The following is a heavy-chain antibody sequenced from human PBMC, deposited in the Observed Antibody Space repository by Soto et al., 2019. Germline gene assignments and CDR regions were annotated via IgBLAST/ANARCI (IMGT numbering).Heavy chain of an antibody. J-gene: IGHJ4*02. CDR2: VSKSGYT. D-gene: IGHD3-10*01. CDR3: AREDSIIIPAVADV. Sequence: GGSLRLSCEVSGFTFTNFGINWVRQAPGKGLEWVSSVSKSGYTYYSESVKGRFTISRDNAKNSVSLQMNNLRAEDTAVYYCAREDSIIIPAVADVWGQGTQVTVSS. CDR1: GFTFTNFG. V-gene: IGHV3-21*04.